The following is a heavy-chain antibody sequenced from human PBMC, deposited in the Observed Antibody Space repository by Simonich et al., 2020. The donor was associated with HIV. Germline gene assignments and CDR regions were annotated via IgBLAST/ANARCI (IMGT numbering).Heavy chain of an antibody. J-gene: IGHJ4*02. D-gene: IGHD1-26*01. CDR2: IHHRGCP. CDR1: GGSLSGYF. CDR3: ARLKVVGTTNVLYYFDY. Sequence: QVQLQQWGAGLLKPSETLFLTCAVYGGSLSGYFWSCIRQPPGKGLEWIGEIHHRGCPNYNQSHKRRVTASVATSKNQFSLKLSSVTAADTAVYYCARLKVVGTTNVLYYFDYWGQGTLVTVSS. V-gene: IGHV4-34*01.